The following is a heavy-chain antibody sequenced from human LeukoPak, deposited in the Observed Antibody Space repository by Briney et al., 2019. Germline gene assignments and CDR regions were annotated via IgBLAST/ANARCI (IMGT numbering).Heavy chain of an antibody. V-gene: IGHV4-31*03. CDR1: GGSISSGGYY. D-gene: IGHD3-10*01. Sequence: SETLSLTCTVSGGSISSGGYYWSWIRQRPGKGLEWIGYIYYSGSTYYNPSLKSRVTISVDTSKNQFSLKLSSVTAADTAVYYCARRGVRGVIFIHGMDVWGQGTTVTVSS. CDR3: ARRGVRGVIFIHGMDV. J-gene: IGHJ6*02. CDR2: IYYSGST.